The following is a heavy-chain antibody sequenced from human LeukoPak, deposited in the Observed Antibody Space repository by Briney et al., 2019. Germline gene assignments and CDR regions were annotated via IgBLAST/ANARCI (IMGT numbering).Heavy chain of an antibody. CDR3: AKDPQQLVLSYFDY. D-gene: IGHD6-13*01. Sequence: GGSLRLSCAASGFTFSNYAMSWVRQAPGKGLEWVSAISGSGGSTYYADSVKGRFTISRDNSRSTLYLQMNSLRVEDTALYYCAKDPQQLVLSYFDYWGQGTLVTVSS. J-gene: IGHJ4*02. CDR1: GFTFSNYA. CDR2: ISGSGGST. V-gene: IGHV3-23*01.